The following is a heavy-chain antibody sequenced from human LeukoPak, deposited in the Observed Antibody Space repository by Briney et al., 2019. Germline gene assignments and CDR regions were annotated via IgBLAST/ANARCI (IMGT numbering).Heavy chain of an antibody. D-gene: IGHD6-6*01. CDR1: GGSFSGYY. CDR3: ARGENSSSIFDY. V-gene: IGHV4-34*01. CDR2: INHSGST. Sequence: PSETLSLTCAVYGGSFSGYYWSWIRQPPGKGLEWIGEINHSGSTNYNPSLKSRVTISVDTSKNQFSLKLSSVTAADTAVYYCARGENSSSIFDYWGQGILVTVSS. J-gene: IGHJ4*02.